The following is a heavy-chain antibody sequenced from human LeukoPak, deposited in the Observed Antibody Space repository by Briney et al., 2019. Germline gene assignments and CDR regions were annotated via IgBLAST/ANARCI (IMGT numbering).Heavy chain of an antibody. Sequence: SETLSLTCSVSGDSINSYYWSWVRQPPGKGLEWIGYIHYSGSTCYNPSLKSRVLISIDTSKNQFSLKLSSVTAADTAVYYCATLVRGSPYGMDFWGQGTTVTVSS. V-gene: IGHV4-59*08. J-gene: IGHJ6*02. CDR2: IHYSGST. CDR1: GDSINSYY. D-gene: IGHD3-10*01. CDR3: ATLVRGSPYGMDF.